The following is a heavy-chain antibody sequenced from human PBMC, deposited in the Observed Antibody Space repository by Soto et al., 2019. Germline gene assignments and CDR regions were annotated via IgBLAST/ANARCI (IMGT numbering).Heavy chain of an antibody. V-gene: IGHV1-24*01. J-gene: IGHJ5*02. D-gene: IGHD1-26*01. CDR3: ATVDVGATTVSWFDP. CDR1: GYTLTELS. Sequence: ASVKVSCKVSGYTLTELSMHWVRQAPGKGLEWMGGFDPEDGETIYAQKFQGRVTMTEDTSTDTAYMELSSLRSEDTAVYYCATVDVGATTVSWFDPWGQGTLVTVSS. CDR2: FDPEDGET.